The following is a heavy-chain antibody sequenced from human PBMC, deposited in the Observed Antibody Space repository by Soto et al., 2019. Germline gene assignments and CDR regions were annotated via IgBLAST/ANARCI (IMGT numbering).Heavy chain of an antibody. D-gene: IGHD2-15*01. CDR2: IGSSSSYI. J-gene: IGHJ6*03. V-gene: IGHV3-21*01. CDR1: GFTFSSNS. Sequence: EVQLVESGGRLVKPGGSLRLSCAASGFTFSSNSMNWVRQAPGKGLEWVSSIGSSSSYIYYADSVKGRFTISRDNAKNSLYLQMNSLRAEDTAVYYCARENLGIVVVVAAHGYYYYMDVWGKGTTVTVSS. CDR3: ARENLGIVVVVAAHGYYYYMDV.